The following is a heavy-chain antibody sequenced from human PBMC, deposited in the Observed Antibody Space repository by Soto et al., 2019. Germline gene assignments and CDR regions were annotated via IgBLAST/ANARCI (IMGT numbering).Heavy chain of an antibody. D-gene: IGHD6-13*01. CDR3: ARARAAAGRIDY. J-gene: IGHJ4*02. Sequence: SETLSLTCIISGRSISSGGYYWSWIRQHPGKGLEWIGYIYYSGSTYYNPSLKSRVTISLDTSKNQFSLNLSSVTAADTAVYYCARARAAAGRIDYWGQGTLVTVSS. CDR2: IYYSGST. CDR1: GRSISSGGYY. V-gene: IGHV4-31*03.